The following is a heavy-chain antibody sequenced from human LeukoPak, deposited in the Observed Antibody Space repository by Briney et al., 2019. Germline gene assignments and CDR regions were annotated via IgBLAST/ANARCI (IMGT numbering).Heavy chain of an antibody. D-gene: IGHD3-10*01. V-gene: IGHV3-7*01. Sequence: GGSLRLSCEVSGFTIRSYWMSWVRQAPGKGLEWVANIKQDGSERYYVDSVKGRFTISRDIAKNSLSLQMSSLRADDTAVYYCARERHHYASGRYSMINSYYYYYGMDVWGQGTTVTVSS. CDR1: GFTIRSYW. J-gene: IGHJ6*02. CDR3: ARERHHYASGRYSMINSYYYYYGMDV. CDR2: IKQDGSER.